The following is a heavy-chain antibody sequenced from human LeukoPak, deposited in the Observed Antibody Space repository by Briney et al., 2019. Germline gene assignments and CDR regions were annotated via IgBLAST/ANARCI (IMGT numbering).Heavy chain of an antibody. CDR3: ARDPEYYYDSSGYLGPNYFDY. CDR1: GFTFSSYG. V-gene: IGHV3-30*02. J-gene: IGHJ4*02. D-gene: IGHD3-22*01. Sequence: PGGSLRLSCAASGFTFSSYGMRWVRQGPGKGLEWVESIRYDGSNKYYADSVKGRFTISRDNSKNALYLQMNSLRPEDTAVYYCARDPEYYYDSSGYLGPNYFDYWGQGTLVTVSS. CDR2: IRYDGSNK.